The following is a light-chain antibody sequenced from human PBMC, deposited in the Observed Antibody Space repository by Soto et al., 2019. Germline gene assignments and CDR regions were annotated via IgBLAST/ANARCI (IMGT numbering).Light chain of an antibody. V-gene: IGKV3-20*01. CDR2: GAS. Sequence: IVLTQSPGTLSLSPGERATLSCRASQSVSSTSLAWYQQKPGQAPRLLIYGASSRATGIPDRFSGSGSGTDFTLTISSLQSEDFAVYYCQQYNDWPWTFGQGTKVDIK. CDR1: QSVSSTS. CDR3: QQYNDWPWT. J-gene: IGKJ1*01.